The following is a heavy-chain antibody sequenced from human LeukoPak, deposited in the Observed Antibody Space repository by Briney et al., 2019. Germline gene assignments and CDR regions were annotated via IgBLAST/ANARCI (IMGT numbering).Heavy chain of an antibody. J-gene: IGHJ2*01. D-gene: IGHD3-22*01. V-gene: IGHV3-23*01. CDR3: AKDSAYYYDSSGYLLRVNWYFDL. Sequence: PGGFLRLSCAASGFTFSSYGMSWVRQAPGKGLEWVSAISGSGGSTYYADSVKGRFTISRDNSKNTLYLQMNSLTAEDTAVYYCAKDSAYYYDSSGYLLRVNWYFDLWGRGTLVSVSS. CDR2: ISGSGGST. CDR1: GFTFSSYG.